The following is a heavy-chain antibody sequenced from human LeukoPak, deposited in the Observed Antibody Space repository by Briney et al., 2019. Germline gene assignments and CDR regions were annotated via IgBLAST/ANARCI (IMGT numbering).Heavy chain of an antibody. CDR1: GFTFSSYS. CDR3: ASRYCSSTSCLYYYYYMGV. J-gene: IGHJ6*03. Sequence: PGGSLRLSCAASGFTFSSYSMNWVRQAPGKGLEWVSSISSSSSYIYYADSVKGRFTISRDNAKNSLYLQMNSLRAEDTAVYYCASRYCSSTSCLYYYYYMGVWGKGTTVTVSS. V-gene: IGHV3-21*01. CDR2: ISSSSSYI. D-gene: IGHD2-2*01.